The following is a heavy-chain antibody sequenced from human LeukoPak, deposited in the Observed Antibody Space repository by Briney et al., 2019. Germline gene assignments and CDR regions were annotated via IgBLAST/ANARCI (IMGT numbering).Heavy chain of an antibody. CDR2: IYCGGST. D-gene: IGHD2-2*01. CDR3: ARVSRYCTTTNCYGYFFDY. V-gene: IGHV3-66*01. J-gene: IGHJ4*02. CDR1: GFTVSRNS. Sequence: GGSLRLSCAASGFTVSRNSMSWICQAPGKGLEWVSLIYCGGSTFNADSVKGRLTISRDNSKNTLHLQMNSLGAEDTAVYYCARVSRYCTTTNCYGYFFDYWGQGTLVTVSS.